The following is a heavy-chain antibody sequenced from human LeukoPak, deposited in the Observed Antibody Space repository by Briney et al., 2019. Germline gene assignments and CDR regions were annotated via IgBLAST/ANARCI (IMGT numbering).Heavy chain of an antibody. CDR3: ASGDRRDGYNSPGNFDY. V-gene: IGHV1-69*04. D-gene: IGHD5-24*01. J-gene: IGHJ4*02. Sequence: ASVQFSCKASGGAFSSYAISWVRPAPGQGLEWMGRIIPILGIANYAQKFQGRVTITADKSTSTAYMELSSLRSEDTAVYYCASGDRRDGYNSPGNFDYWGQGTLVTVSS. CDR2: IIPILGIA. CDR1: GGAFSSYA.